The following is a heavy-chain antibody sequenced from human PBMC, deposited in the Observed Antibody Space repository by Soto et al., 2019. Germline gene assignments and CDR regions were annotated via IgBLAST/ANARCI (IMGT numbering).Heavy chain of an antibody. Sequence: PSETLSLSCTVSGGSISSGGYYWSWIRQHPGKGLEWIGYIYYSGSTYYNPSLKSRVTISVDTSKNQFSLKLSSVTAADTAVYYCARAALRLGELSAFFDYWGQGTLVTVSS. CDR3: ARAALRLGELSAFFDY. CDR1: GGSISSGGYY. J-gene: IGHJ4*02. CDR2: IYYSGST. D-gene: IGHD3-16*02. V-gene: IGHV4-31*03.